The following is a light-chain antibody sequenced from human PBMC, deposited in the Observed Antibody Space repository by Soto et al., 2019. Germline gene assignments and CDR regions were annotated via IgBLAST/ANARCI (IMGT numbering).Light chain of an antibody. CDR2: AAS. V-gene: IGKV1-6*01. CDR1: QGIRNN. Sequence: AIQITQSPSSLSASVGDRVTITCRTSQGIRNNLGWYRQKPGKAPELLIYAASNLQSGVPSRFSGSGSGTDFTLTISSLQPEDFATYYCQQDYRYPLTFGGGTKVDIK. CDR3: QQDYRYPLT. J-gene: IGKJ4*01.